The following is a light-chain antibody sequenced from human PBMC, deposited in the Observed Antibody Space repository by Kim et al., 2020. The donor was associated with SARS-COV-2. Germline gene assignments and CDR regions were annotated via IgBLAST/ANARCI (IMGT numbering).Light chain of an antibody. CDR2: GAS. J-gene: IGKJ1*01. Sequence: EIVMTQSPATLSVSPGERATLSCRASQTVSFNLAWYQQKPGQAPRVLMYGASTRATGIPARFSGSGSGTEFTLTISSLQSEDFAVYYWQQYNDWFLTFGQGTKVDIK. CDR3: QQYNDWFLT. CDR1: QTVSFN. V-gene: IGKV3-15*01.